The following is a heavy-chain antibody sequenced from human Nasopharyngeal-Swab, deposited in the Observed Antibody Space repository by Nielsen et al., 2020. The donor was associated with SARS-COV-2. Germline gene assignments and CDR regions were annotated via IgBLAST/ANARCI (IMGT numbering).Heavy chain of an antibody. CDR1: GFTFSSYT. D-gene: IGHD3-16*01. CDR3: AKDGVRLNGIDV. Sequence: GGSLRLSCGASGFTFSSYTMSWVRQAPGRGLEWVSAITGSGDATNYADSVRGRVTIDRDNTKSTMYLQMNSLRAESTAEYFFAKDGVRLNGIDVWGQGTTVTVSS. J-gene: IGHJ6*02. V-gene: IGHV3-23*01. CDR2: ITGSGDAT.